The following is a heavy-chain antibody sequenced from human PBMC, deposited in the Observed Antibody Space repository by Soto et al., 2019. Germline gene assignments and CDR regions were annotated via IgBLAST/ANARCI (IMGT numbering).Heavy chain of an antibody. D-gene: IGHD3-10*01. CDR1: GFTFSSYS. V-gene: IGHV3-48*02. Sequence: EVQLVESGGGLVQPGGSLRLSSAASGFTFSSYSMNWVRQAPGKGLEWVSYISSSSSTKYYADSVKGRFTISRDNAKNSLYLQMNILRDEDTAVYYCARDPGQITMVRGVSDYWGQGTLVAVSS. J-gene: IGHJ4*02. CDR3: ARDPGQITMVRGVSDY. CDR2: ISSSSSTK.